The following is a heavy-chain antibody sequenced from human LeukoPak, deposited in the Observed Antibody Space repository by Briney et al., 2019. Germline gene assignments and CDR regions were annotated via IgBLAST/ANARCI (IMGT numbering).Heavy chain of an antibody. D-gene: IGHD6-13*01. CDR2: IWYEGSDK. J-gene: IGHJ4*02. CDR1: GFTFSSYG. V-gene: IGHV3-33*01. Sequence: GGSLRLSCAASGFTFSSYGMHWVRQAPGQGLEWVAIIWYEGSDKYYADSVKGRFAISRDNSKNTLYLQVNSLKAEDTAVYYCASEGGQQLGSFDYWGQGTLVTVSS. CDR3: ASEGGQQLGSFDY.